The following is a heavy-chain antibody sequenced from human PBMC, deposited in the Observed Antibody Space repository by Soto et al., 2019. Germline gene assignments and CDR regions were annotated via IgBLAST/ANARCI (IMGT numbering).Heavy chain of an antibody. J-gene: IGHJ4*02. V-gene: IGHV3-64*01. Sequence: GGSLRLSCAASGFTFSSYAMHWVRQAPGKGLEYVSAISSNGGNTYYANYVKGRYTISRDNSKNTLYLQMGSLRDEDMALYYCARGRSNRGGYSPVFDSWGQGTLVTVSS. D-gene: IGHD2-15*01. CDR1: GFTFSSYA. CDR2: ISSNGGNT. CDR3: ARGRSNRGGYSPVFDS.